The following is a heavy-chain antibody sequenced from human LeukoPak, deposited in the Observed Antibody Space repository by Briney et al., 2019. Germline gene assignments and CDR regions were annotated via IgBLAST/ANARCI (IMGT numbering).Heavy chain of an antibody. J-gene: IGHJ6*04. CDR1: GFIFSTYE. CDR3: AELGITMIGGV. CDR2: ISYSGRTI. D-gene: IGHD3-10*02. V-gene: IGHV3-48*03. Sequence: GGSLRLSCAASGFIFSTYEMNWVRQAPGKGLEWLSYISYSGRTIYYADSIKGRFTISRDNAKNSLYLQMNSLRAEDTAVYYCAELGITMIGGVWGKGTTVTISS.